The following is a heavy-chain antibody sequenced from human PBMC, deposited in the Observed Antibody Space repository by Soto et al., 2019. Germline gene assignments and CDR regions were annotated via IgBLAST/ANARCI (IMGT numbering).Heavy chain of an antibody. CDR1: GYTFTSYA. J-gene: IGHJ3*02. CDR3: ARTYGSGKFSAFDI. CDR2: INAGNGNT. D-gene: IGHD3-10*01. Sequence: QVQLVQSGAEVKKPGASVKVSCKASGYTFTSYAMHWVRQAPGQRLEWMGWINAGNGNTKYSQKFQGRVTITRDTSASTAYMELSSLISEDTAVYYCARTYGSGKFSAFDIWGQGTMVTVSS. V-gene: IGHV1-3*01.